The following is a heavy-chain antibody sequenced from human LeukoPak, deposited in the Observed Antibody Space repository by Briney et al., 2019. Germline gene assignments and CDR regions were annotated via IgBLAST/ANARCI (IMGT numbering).Heavy chain of an antibody. CDR2: INQDGTEK. D-gene: IGHD1-7*01. Sequence: GGSLRVSCAASGFTFSSYWMNWVRQAPGKGLEWVANINQDGTEKFYVDSVKGRFTISRDNAKNSLYLQMNSLTGEDTAVYYCATSRTFDYWGQGTLVTVSS. V-gene: IGHV3-7*01. J-gene: IGHJ4*02. CDR1: GFTFSSYW. CDR3: ATSRTFDY.